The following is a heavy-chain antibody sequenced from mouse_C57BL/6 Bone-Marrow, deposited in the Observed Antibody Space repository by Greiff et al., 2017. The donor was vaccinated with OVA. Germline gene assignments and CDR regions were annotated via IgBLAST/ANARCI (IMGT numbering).Heavy chain of an antibody. CDR3: AREDITTVVDYYAMDY. CDR2: ILPGSGST. D-gene: IGHD1-1*01. J-gene: IGHJ4*01. V-gene: IGHV1-9*01. Sequence: VMLVESGAELMKPGASVKLSCKATGYTFTGYWIEWVKQRPGHGLEWIGEILPGSGSTNYKEKFKGKATFTAETSSNTAYMQLSSLTTEDSDIYYCAREDITTVVDYYAMDYWGQGTAVTVSS. CDR1: GYTFTGYW.